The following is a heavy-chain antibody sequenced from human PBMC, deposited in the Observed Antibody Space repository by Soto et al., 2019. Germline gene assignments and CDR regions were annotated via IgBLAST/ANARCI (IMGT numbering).Heavy chain of an antibody. CDR3: AKVRPDYDILTGYYTSNWFDP. CDR1: GFTFSSYA. Sequence: PGGSLRLSCAASGFTFSSYAMSWVRQAPGKGLEWVSAISGSGGSTYYADSVKGRFTISRDNSKNTLYLQMNSLRAEDTAVYYCAKVRPDYDILTGYYTSNWFDPWGQGTLVTVSS. CDR2: ISGSGGST. D-gene: IGHD3-9*01. J-gene: IGHJ5*02. V-gene: IGHV3-23*01.